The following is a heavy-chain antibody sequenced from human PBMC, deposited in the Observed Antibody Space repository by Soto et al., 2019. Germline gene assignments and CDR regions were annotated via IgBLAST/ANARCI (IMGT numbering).Heavy chain of an antibody. D-gene: IGHD6-19*01. V-gene: IGHV4-59*01. J-gene: IGHJ4*02. Sequence: QVQLQESGPGLVKPSETLSLTCTVSGDSISSLYWSWIRQPPGKGLEWIGYIYYSGSINYNPSLKSRVTLXVXPXXHQFSLRLSSVTAADTAVYYCAKSLWDTSGWKTDYWGQGTLVTVSS. CDR1: GDSISSLY. CDR3: AKSLWDTSGWKTDY. CDR2: IYYSGSI.